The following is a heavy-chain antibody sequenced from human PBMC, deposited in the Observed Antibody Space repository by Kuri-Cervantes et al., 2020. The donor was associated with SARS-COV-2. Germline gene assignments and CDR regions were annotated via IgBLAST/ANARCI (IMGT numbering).Heavy chain of an antibody. CDR1: GGSFSGYY. Sequence: SQTLSLTCAVYGGSFSGYYWSWIRQPPGKGLEWIGEINHSGSTNYNPSLKSRVTISVDASKNQFSLKLSSVTAADTAVYYCARGRSPGYWGQGTLVTVSS. V-gene: IGHV4-34*01. CDR2: INHSGST. CDR3: ARGRSPGY. J-gene: IGHJ4*02.